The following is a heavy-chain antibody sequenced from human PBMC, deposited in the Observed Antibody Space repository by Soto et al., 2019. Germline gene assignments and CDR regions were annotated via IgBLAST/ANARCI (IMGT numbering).Heavy chain of an antibody. J-gene: IGHJ6*02. V-gene: IGHV1-2*02. CDR1: GYTFTGYY. D-gene: IGHD3-3*01. CDR3: ARGITIFVVVKGYYYGMDV. Sequence: GASVKVSCKASGYTFTGYYMHWVRQAPGQGLEWMGWINPNSGGTNYAQKFQGRVTMTRDTSISTAYMELSRLRSDDTAVYYCARGITIFVVVKGYYYGMDVWGQGTTVTVSS. CDR2: INPNSGGT.